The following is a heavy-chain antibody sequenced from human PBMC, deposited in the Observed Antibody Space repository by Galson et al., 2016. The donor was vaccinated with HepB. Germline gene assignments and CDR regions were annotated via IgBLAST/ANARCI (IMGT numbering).Heavy chain of an antibody. Sequence: SLRLSCAASGFTFDDYAMHWVRQAPGKGLEWVSGIYWSSTRIDYAASVRGRFTVSRDNAKNSLYLQMNSLRAEDTAVYYCASDPSLGSNWYNYLDYWGQGARVTVSS. V-gene: IGHV3-9*01. J-gene: IGHJ4*02. CDR2: IYWSSTRI. CDR3: ASDPSLGSNWYNYLDY. D-gene: IGHD6-13*01. CDR1: GFTFDDYA.